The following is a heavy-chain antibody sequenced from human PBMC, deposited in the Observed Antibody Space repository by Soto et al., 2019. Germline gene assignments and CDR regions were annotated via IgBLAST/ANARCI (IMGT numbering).Heavy chain of an antibody. CDR1: GYRFAGYW. V-gene: IGHV5-10-1*01. CDR2: IDPSDSQT. Sequence: GESLKISCKGSGYRFAGYWITWVRQKPGKGLEWMGRIDPSDSQTYYSPSFRGHVTISVTKSITTVFLQWSSLRASDTAMYYCARQIYDSDTGPNFQYHFDSWGQGTPVTVSS. J-gene: IGHJ4*02. D-gene: IGHD3-22*01. CDR3: ARQIYDSDTGPNFQYHFDS.